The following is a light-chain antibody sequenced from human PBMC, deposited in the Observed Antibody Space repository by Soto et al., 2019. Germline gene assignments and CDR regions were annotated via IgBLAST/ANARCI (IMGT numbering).Light chain of an antibody. CDR2: DAS. CDR3: QQIHGT. V-gene: IGKV1-39*01. J-gene: IGKJ1*01. CDR1: QSISSY. Sequence: DIQMTQSPSSLSASVGDRVTITCRASQSISSYLNWYQQKPGKAPKSLICDASSLQSGVPSRFSGSGSGTEFTLTISSLQPENFATYDCQQIHGTFGQGTKVEIK.